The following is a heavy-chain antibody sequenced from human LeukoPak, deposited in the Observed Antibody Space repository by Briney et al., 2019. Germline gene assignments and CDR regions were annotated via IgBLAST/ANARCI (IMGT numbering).Heavy chain of an antibody. J-gene: IGHJ3*02. V-gene: IGHV1-69*04. Sequence: SVKVSCKASGGTFSSYAISWVRQAPGQGLEWMGRIIPILGIANYAQKFQGRVTITADKSTSTAYMELSSLRSEDTAVYYCARRRSPSTYCGGDCYSGDAFDIWGQGTMVTVSS. CDR3: ARRRSPSTYCGGDCYSGDAFDI. CDR2: IIPILGIA. CDR1: GGTFSSYA. D-gene: IGHD2-21*02.